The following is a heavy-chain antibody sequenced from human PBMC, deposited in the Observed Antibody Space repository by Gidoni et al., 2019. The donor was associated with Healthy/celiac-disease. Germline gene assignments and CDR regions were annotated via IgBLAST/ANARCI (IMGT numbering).Heavy chain of an antibody. Sequence: EVQLVESGGGLVKPGGSLRLSCAASGFTFSSYSMTWVRQAPGKGLEWVSSISSSSSYIYYADSVKGRFTISRDNAKNSLYLQMNSLRAEDTAVYYCAREGPEYYDFWSGYYKSTGMDVWGQGTTVTVSS. CDR3: AREGPEYYDFWSGYYKSTGMDV. V-gene: IGHV3-21*01. CDR2: ISSSSSYI. J-gene: IGHJ6*02. D-gene: IGHD3-3*01. CDR1: GFTFSSYS.